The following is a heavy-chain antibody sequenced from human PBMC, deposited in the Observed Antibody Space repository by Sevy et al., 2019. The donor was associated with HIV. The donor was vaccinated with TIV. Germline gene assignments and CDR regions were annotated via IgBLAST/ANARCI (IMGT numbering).Heavy chain of an antibody. D-gene: IGHD3-10*01. CDR2: IKQDGSEE. CDR1: GFTFSSYW. V-gene: IGHV3-7*01. J-gene: IGHJ6*02. Sequence: GGSLRLSCAASGFTFSSYWMSWVRQAPGKGLEWVANIKQDGSEEYYVDSGKGRFTISRDNAKKSLYLQMNSLRAEDTAVYYCARDMVQGHERYYYYGMDVWGQGTTVTVSS. CDR3: ARDMVQGHERYYYYGMDV.